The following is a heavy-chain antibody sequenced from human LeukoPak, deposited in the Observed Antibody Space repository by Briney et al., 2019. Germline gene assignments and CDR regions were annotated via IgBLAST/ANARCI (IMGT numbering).Heavy chain of an antibody. CDR3: ARVKPGGSSTSFDP. CDR2: FYIGGIT. V-gene: IGHV4-4*07. J-gene: IGHJ5*02. CDR1: GDSISSYY. Sequence: PSETLSLTCTVSGDSISSYYWSWIRQPAGKGMEWIGRFYIGGITNYNPSLKSRVTMSVDTSKSQFSLRLTSMTAADTAVYYCARVKPGGSSTSFDPWGQGTLVTVSS. D-gene: IGHD2-15*01.